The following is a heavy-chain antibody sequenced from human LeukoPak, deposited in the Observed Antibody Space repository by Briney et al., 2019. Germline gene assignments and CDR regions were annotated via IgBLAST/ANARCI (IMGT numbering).Heavy chain of an antibody. CDR1: GGSIRSHY. D-gene: IGHD1-26*01. CDR2: LHHSGAT. CDR3: ARDTGVEGPTRGVSFDY. V-gene: IGHV4-4*07. Sequence: SETLSLTCTVSGGSIRSHYWNWIRQVAGKGLEWIGRLHHSGATNYNPSLMTRLSMSVDTSKNQFSLLLTSVTAADTAMYYCARDTGVEGPTRGVSFDYWGQGTLVTVSS. J-gene: IGHJ4*02.